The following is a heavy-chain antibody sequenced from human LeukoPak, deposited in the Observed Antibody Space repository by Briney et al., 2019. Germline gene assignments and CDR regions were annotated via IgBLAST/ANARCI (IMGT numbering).Heavy chain of an antibody. CDR1: DGSITNYD. CDR3: ARGYIVGAMGP. D-gene: IGHD1-26*01. Sequence: PSETLSLTCTVSDGSITNYDWSWVRQPPGKGLEFIGHVHYSGTANYNPSLRSRVTISIDTSKKHFFLKLKSVTAADTAVYYCARGYIVGAMGPWGQGTLVTVSS. J-gene: IGHJ5*02. CDR2: VHYSGTA. V-gene: IGHV4-59*01.